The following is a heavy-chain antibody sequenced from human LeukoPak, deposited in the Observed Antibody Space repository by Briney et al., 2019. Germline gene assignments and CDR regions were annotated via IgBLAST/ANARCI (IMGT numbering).Heavy chain of an antibody. CDR1: GGSISSGGFY. V-gene: IGHV4-31*03. J-gene: IGHJ4*02. Sequence: SETLSLTCTVSGGSISSGGFYWSWIRQHPGKGLEWIAYIYYTGTTYYNPSLKSRVTMSVDTSKNHFSLKLSSVTAADTAVYYCASCLVGTSAGYFDYWGQGTLVTVSS. CDR2: IYYTGTT. CDR3: ASCLVGTSAGYFDY. D-gene: IGHD1-26*01.